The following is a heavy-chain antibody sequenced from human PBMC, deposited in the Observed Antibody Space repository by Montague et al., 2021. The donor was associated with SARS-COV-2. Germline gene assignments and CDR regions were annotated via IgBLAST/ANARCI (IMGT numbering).Heavy chain of an antibody. CDR2: ISSSSSNI. J-gene: IGHJ6*02. Sequence: SLRLSCAASGFTFSSYSMNWVRQAPGKGLEWVSSISSSSSNIYYADSVKGRFTISRDNAKNSLYLQMNSLRAEDTAVYYCARGYDCWSGVYYYYYGMDVWGRGTTVTVSS. CDR3: ARGYDCWSGVYYYYYGMDV. V-gene: IGHV3-21*01. CDR1: GFTFSSYS. D-gene: IGHD3-3*01.